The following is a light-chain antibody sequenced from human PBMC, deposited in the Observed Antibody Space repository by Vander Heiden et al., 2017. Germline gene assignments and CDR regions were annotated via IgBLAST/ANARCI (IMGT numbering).Light chain of an antibody. Sequence: QSVLTPPPSASGPPGQRVTISCSGSSSNIGSNYVYWYQQLPGTAPNLLIYRNNQRPSGVPDRFSGSKSGTSASLAISGLRSEDEADYYCAAWDDSLSGHVVFGGGTKLTVL. V-gene: IGLV1-47*01. CDR2: RNN. J-gene: IGLJ2*01. CDR1: SSNIGSNY. CDR3: AAWDDSLSGHVV.